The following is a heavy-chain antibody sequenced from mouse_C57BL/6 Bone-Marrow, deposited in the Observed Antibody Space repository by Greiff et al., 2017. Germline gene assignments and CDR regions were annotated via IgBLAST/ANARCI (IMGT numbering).Heavy chain of an antibody. CDR3: ARHGDYSMDYFDY. Sequence: EVKLMESGGDLVKPGGSLKLSCAASGFTFSSYGMSWVRQTPDKRLEWVATISSGGSYTYYPDSVKGRFTISRDNAKNTLYLQMSSLKSADTAMYYCARHGDYSMDYFDYWGQGTTLTVSS. V-gene: IGHV5-6*01. CDR2: ISSGGSYT. J-gene: IGHJ2*01. CDR1: GFTFSSYG. D-gene: IGHD2-5*01.